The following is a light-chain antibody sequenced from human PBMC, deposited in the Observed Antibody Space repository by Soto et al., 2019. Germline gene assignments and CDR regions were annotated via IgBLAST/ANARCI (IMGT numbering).Light chain of an antibody. CDR1: QPIGTS. CDR3: LQGYNSFWT. V-gene: IGKV1-39*01. CDR2: SAS. J-gene: IGKJ1*01. Sequence: DIQMTQSPSSLSASVGDSVTVTCRASQPIGTSLHWYQQKAGKAPKVLISSASRLQSGVSSRFSGSGSGIHFTLTISSLRPEDSATYYCLQGYNSFWTFGQLNKVDIK.